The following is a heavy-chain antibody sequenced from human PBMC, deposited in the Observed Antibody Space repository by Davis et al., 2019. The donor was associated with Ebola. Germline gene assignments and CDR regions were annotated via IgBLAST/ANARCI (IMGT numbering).Heavy chain of an antibody. Sequence: ASVKVSCKASGYTFTSYGISWVRQAPGQGLEWMGWISAYNGNTNYAQKLQGRVTMTTDTSTSTAYMELRSLRSDDTAVYYCARSITMVRGVSWFDPWGQGTLVTVSA. CDR1: GYTFTSYG. D-gene: IGHD3-10*01. CDR3: ARSITMVRGVSWFDP. CDR2: ISAYNGNT. J-gene: IGHJ5*02. V-gene: IGHV1-18*01.